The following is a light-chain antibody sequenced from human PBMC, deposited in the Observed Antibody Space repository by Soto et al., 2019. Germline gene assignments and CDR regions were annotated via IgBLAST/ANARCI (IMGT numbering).Light chain of an antibody. CDR1: QSVGSN. V-gene: IGKV3-15*01. CDR3: QQYQNWPLT. J-gene: IGKJ3*01. CDR2: GAS. Sequence: EIVMTQSPATLSVSPGERATLSCRASQSVGSNLAWYQQKPGQAPSLLIYGASTRATAFPARFSGSGSGTEFPLTISSLQSGDFAIYFCQQYQNWPLTFGPGTKVEVK.